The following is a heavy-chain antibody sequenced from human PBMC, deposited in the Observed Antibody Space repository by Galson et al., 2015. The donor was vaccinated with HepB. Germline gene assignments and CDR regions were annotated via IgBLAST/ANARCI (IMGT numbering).Heavy chain of an antibody. CDR3: ARDNWNHYYGLDV. Sequence: SVKVSCKASGYTFTDYYLHWVRQAPGQGLEWMGWINPNSGGTNYAQKFQGRVTMTRDTSISTAFLELSRLISDDTAVYYCARDNWNHYYGLDVWGQGTTVTVS. J-gene: IGHJ6*02. CDR1: GYTFTDYY. V-gene: IGHV1-2*02. CDR2: INPNSGGT. D-gene: IGHD1-20*01.